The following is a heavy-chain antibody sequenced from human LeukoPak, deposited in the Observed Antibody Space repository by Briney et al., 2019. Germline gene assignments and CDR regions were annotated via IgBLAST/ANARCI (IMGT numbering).Heavy chain of an antibody. CDR3: AREEEMATITPGAYYFDY. CDR1: GGTFSSYT. D-gene: IGHD5-24*01. J-gene: IGHJ4*02. Sequence: AASVKVSRKASGGTFSSYTISWVRQAPGQGLEWMGRIIPILGIANYAQKFQGRVTITADKSTSTAYMELSSLRSEDTAVYYCAREEEMATITPGAYYFDYWGQGTLVTVSS. CDR2: IIPILGIA. V-gene: IGHV1-69*04.